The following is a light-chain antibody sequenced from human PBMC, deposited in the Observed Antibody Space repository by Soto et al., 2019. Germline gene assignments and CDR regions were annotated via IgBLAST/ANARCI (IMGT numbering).Light chain of an antibody. V-gene: IGKV1-39*01. J-gene: IGKJ1*01. CDR3: QQSYSTPQT. CDR2: SAS. Sequence: DIQGTQSPSSLSASVGDRVTITCRASNSISSYLNYYQQTPGTAPKLLIYSASSLQSGVPSRFSGSGSGTDFTITISSLKHEDFATYYCQQSYSTPQTFGQGTKVDIK. CDR1: NSISSY.